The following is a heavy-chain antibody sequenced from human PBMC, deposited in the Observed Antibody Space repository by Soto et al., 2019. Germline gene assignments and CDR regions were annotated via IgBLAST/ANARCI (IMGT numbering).Heavy chain of an antibody. CDR2: INPNSGGT. CDR1: GYTFTGYY. CDR3: ARGIAVAERDYFDY. D-gene: IGHD6-19*01. Sequence: ASVKVSCKASGYTFTGYYMHWVRQAPGQGLEWMGWINPNSGGTNYAQKFQGWVTMTRDTSISTAYMELSRLRSDDTAVYYCARGIAVAERDYFDYWGQGTLVTVSS. J-gene: IGHJ4*02. V-gene: IGHV1-2*04.